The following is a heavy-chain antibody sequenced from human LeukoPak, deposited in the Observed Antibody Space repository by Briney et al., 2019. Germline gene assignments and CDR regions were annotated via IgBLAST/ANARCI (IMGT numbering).Heavy chain of an antibody. D-gene: IGHD3-10*01. Sequence: EASVKVSCKASGGTFSSYAISWVRQAPGQGLEWMGGIIPIFGTANYAQKFQGRVTITADKSTSTAYMELSSLRSEDTAVYYCAAGTYYYGSGSYPPPDYWGQGTLVTVSS. CDR2: IIPIFGTA. J-gene: IGHJ4*02. CDR3: AAGTYYYGSGSYPPPDY. CDR1: GGTFSSYA. V-gene: IGHV1-69*06.